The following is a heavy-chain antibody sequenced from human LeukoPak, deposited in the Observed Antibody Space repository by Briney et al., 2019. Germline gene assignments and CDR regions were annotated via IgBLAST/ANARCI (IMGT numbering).Heavy chain of an antibody. CDR3: ARSPNYDILVVSGLFDY. CDR2: IIPIFGTA. V-gene: IGHV1-69*05. D-gene: IGHD3-9*01. J-gene: IGHJ4*02. Sequence: GASVKVSCKASGFTFTGHYLHWVRQAPGQGLEWMGRIIPIFGTANYAQKFQGRVTITTDESTGTAYMELSSLRSEDTAVYYCARSPNYDILVVSGLFDYWDQGTLVTVSS. CDR1: GFTFTGHY.